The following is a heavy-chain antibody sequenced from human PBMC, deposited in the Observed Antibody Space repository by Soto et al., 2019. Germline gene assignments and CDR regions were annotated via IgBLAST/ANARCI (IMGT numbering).Heavy chain of an antibody. V-gene: IGHV3-30-3*01. D-gene: IGHD6-19*01. Sequence: QVQLVGSGGGVVQPGRSLRLSCVASGFTFSDYAMDWVRQAPGKGVEWVTVISRDGTNKYYADSVKGRFTISRDNSKNTLYLQMNSLTVEDTALYYCARDSSGWYKFDYWGQGTVVTVSS. CDR1: GFTFSDYA. CDR3: ARDSSGWYKFDY. CDR2: ISRDGTNK. J-gene: IGHJ4*02.